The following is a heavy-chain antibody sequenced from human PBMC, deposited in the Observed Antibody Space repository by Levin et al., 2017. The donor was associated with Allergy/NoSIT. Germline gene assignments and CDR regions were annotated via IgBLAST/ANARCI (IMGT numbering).Heavy chain of an antibody. CDR2: ISSRGNKI. V-gene: IGHV3-48*03. J-gene: IGHJ2*01. CDR3: AREPEFSYGSYWYLDL. CDR1: GFTFNNYE. Sequence: SCAASGFTFNNYEMNWVRQAPGKGLEWVSYISSRGNKINYADSVKGRFTISRDNARNSLYLQMNSLRAEDTAVYYCAREPEFSYGSYWYLDLWGRGTLLTVSS. D-gene: IGHD5-18*01.